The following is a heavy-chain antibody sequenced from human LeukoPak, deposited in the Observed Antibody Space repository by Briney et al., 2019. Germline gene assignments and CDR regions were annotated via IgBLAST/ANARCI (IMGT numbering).Heavy chain of an antibody. V-gene: IGHV7-4-1*02. CDR1: GYTFTYYG. J-gene: IGHJ6*03. CDR3: ARSRRVVVPSTLNSADDYYYYMDV. D-gene: IGHD2-15*01. Sequence: ASVKVSCKASGYTFTYYGLNWVRQAPGQGLECLGGINTNTGNPTYGQGFTGRFAFSFDTSVSTAYLEISSLKAEDTAIYYCARSRRVVVPSTLNSADDYYYYMDVWGKGTTVTVSS. CDR2: INTNTGNP.